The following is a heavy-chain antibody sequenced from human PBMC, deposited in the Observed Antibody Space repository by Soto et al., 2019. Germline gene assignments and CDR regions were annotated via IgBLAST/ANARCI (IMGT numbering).Heavy chain of an antibody. D-gene: IGHD5-12*01. Sequence: PSGCLRIGCASSGAPLSSYAMDWVRQDPGEGLEWVANIKSDGSVKNYVDSVKGRFSISRDNARNSLYLQMNSLRAEDTAVYYCARDPIRGDGYNFDSWGQGTLVQVSS. V-gene: IGHV3-7*01. CDR3: ARDPIRGDGYNFDS. CDR2: IKSDGSVK. CDR1: GAPLSSYA. J-gene: IGHJ4*02.